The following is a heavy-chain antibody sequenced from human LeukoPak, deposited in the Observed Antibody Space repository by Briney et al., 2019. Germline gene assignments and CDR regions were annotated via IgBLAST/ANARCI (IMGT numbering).Heavy chain of an antibody. V-gene: IGHV3-30-3*01. D-gene: IGHD3-16*01. CDR2: ISFDRSKK. CDR3: ARDFGGAIY. Sequence: PGGSLRLSCAASGFTFSLYAMHWVRQAPGKGLEWVAVISFDRSKKYYADSVKGRFTISRDNSKNTLYLQVSSLRAEDTAVYYCARDFGGAIYWGQGTLVTVSS. J-gene: IGHJ4*02. CDR1: GFTFSLYA.